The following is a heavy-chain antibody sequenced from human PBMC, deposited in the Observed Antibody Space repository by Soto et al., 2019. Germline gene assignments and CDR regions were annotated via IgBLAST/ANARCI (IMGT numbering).Heavy chain of an antibody. CDR2: ISGGGGST. V-gene: IGHV3-23*01. J-gene: IGHJ4*02. D-gene: IGHD4-17*01. CDR1: GFTFSSYA. CDR3: AKDPYGDLAPYYFDY. Sequence: GGSLRLSCAASGFTFSSYAMSWVRQAPGKGLEWVSAISGGGGSTYYADSVKGRFTISRDNSKNTLYLQMNSLRAEDTAVYYCAKDPYGDLAPYYFDYWGQGTLVTVSS.